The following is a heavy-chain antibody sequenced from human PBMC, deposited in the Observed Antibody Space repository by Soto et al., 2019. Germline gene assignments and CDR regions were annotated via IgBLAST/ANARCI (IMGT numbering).Heavy chain of an antibody. CDR1: GYTFTSYG. V-gene: IGHV1-18*01. CDR3: ARGSGYSPFYELNKNDYYYYYMDV. D-gene: IGHD5-12*01. J-gene: IGHJ6*03. Sequence: ASVKVSCKASGYTFTSYGISWVRQAPGQGLEWMGWISAYNGNTNYAQKLQGRVTMTTDTSTSTAYMELRSLRSDDTAVYYCARGSGYSPFYELNKNDYYYYYMDVWGKGTTVTVSS. CDR2: ISAYNGNT.